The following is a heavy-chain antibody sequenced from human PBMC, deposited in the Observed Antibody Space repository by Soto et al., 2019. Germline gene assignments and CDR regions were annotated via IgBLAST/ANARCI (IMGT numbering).Heavy chain of an antibody. J-gene: IGHJ4*02. V-gene: IGHV4-30-4*01. D-gene: IGHD4-17*01. CDR2: NYYGGST. Sequence: QVQLQESGPGLVKPSQTLSLTCTVSGGSITSGDYYWSWIRQPPGKGLEWVGYNYYGGSTYYNPSLESRITISLDTAKNQFSLELTSVTAADTAVYYCASGSTAINTLDFWGQGTLVTVSS. CDR3: ASGSTAINTLDF. CDR1: GGSITSGDYY.